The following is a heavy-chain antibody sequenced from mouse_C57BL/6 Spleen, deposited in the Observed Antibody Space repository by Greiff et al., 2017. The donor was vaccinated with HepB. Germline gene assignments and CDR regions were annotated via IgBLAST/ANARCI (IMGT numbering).Heavy chain of an antibody. J-gene: IGHJ2*01. CDR1: GYTFTSYW. CDR3: ARNYYGSSYLYYFDY. V-gene: IGHV1-64*01. CDR2: IHPNSGST. Sequence: VQLQQPGAELVKPGASVKLSCKASGYTFTSYWMHWVKQRPGQGLEWIGMIHPNSGSTNYNEKFKSKATLTVDKSSSTAYMQLSSLTSEDSAVYYCARNYYGSSYLYYFDYWGQGTTLTVSS. D-gene: IGHD1-1*01.